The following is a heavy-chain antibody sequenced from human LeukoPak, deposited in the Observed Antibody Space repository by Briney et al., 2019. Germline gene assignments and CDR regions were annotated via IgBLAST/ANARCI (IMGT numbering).Heavy chain of an antibody. V-gene: IGHV1-69*13. D-gene: IGHD2-21*02. CDR1: GGTFISYA. Sequence: ASVKVSCKASGGTFISYAISWVRQAPGQGLEWMGGIIPIFGTANYAQKFQGRVTITADESTSTAYMELSSLRSEDTAVYYCFPLAYCGGDCYSGPPLIDYWGQGTLVTVSS. CDR2: IIPIFGTA. J-gene: IGHJ4*02. CDR3: FPLAYCGGDCYSGPPLIDY.